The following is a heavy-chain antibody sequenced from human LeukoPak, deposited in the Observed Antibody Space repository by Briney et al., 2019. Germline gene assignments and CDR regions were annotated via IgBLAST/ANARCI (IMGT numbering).Heavy chain of an antibody. Sequence: GGSLRLSCAASGVTVSDNYMSWVRQAPGKGLEWVSVIYSGGTKYYADFVKGRFTISRDKSKNTLYLQMNSLRADDTAVYYCTKVVRIVATPEYYYDYWGQGTLLTVSS. CDR3: TKVVRIVATPEYYYDY. CDR2: IYSGGTK. CDR1: GVTVSDNY. J-gene: IGHJ4*02. V-gene: IGHV3-66*01. D-gene: IGHD5-12*01.